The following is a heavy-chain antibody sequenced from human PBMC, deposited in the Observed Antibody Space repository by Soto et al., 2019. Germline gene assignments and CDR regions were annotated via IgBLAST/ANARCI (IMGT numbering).Heavy chain of an antibody. Sequence: GGSLRLSCAASGFTFSSSGMHWVRQAPGKGLEWVAIIWYDGSKKYYADSVKGRFTVSRDNSKNTVYLQMNSLRAEDTDVYYCARAPFTIYDTSGYYDYWGQGTLVTVSS. CDR2: IWYDGSKK. J-gene: IGHJ4*02. V-gene: IGHV3-33*01. CDR3: ARAPFTIYDTSGYYDY. D-gene: IGHD3-22*01. CDR1: GFTFSSSG.